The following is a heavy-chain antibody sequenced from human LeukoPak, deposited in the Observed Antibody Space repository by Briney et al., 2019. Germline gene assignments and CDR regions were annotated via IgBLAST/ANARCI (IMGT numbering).Heavy chain of an antibody. D-gene: IGHD4-17*01. V-gene: IGHV1-46*01. CDR2: INPSGGST. Sequence: ASVKVSCKASGYTFTSYYMHWVRQAPGQGLEWMGIINPSGGSTSYAQKFQGRVTMTRDTSTSTVYMELSSLRSEDTAVYYCARGGTVTTKSGYYYGMGVWGQGTTVTVSS. CDR3: ARGGTVTTKSGYYYGMGV. J-gene: IGHJ6*02. CDR1: GYTFTSYY.